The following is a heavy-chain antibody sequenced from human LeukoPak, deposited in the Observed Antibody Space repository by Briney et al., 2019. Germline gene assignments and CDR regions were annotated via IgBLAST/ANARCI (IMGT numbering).Heavy chain of an antibody. CDR3: ARARITIFGVVTYYFDY. D-gene: IGHD3-3*01. CDR2: INHSGST. CDR1: GGSFSGYY. J-gene: IGHJ4*02. V-gene: IGHV4-34*01. Sequence: TSETLSLTCAVYGGSFSGYYWSWIRQPPGKGLEWIGEINHSGSTNYNPSLKSRVTISVDTSKDQSSLKLSSVTAADTAVYYCARARITIFGVVTYYFDYWGQGTLVNVSS.